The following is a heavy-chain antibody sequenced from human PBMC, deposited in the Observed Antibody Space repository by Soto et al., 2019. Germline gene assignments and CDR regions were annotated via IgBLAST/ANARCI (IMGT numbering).Heavy chain of an antibody. D-gene: IGHD3-9*01. J-gene: IGHJ5*02. CDR3: ARDYDILTGPNWFDP. V-gene: IGHV1-2*02. CDR1: GYTFTGYY. CDR2: INPNSGGT. Sequence: GASVNVSCKASGYTFTGYYMHWVRQAPGQGLEWMGWINPNSGGTNYAQKFQGRVTMTRDTSISTAYMELSRLRSDDTAVYYCARDYDILTGPNWFDPWGQGTLVTVSS.